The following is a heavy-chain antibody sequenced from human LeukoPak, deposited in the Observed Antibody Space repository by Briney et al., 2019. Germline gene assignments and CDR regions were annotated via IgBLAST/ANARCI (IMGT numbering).Heavy chain of an antibody. CDR1: GGSISSGGYS. CDR2: NCHSGST. CDR3: ARTPRTSHAGWFDP. V-gene: IGHV4-30-2*01. D-gene: IGHD2-2*01. J-gene: IGHJ5*02. Sequence: PSQTLSLTCAVSGGSISSGGYSWSWIRQPPGKGLEWIGYNCHSGSTYYNPSLKSRVTISVDRSKNQFSLKLSSVTAADTAVYYCARTPRTSHAGWFDPWGQGTLVTVSS.